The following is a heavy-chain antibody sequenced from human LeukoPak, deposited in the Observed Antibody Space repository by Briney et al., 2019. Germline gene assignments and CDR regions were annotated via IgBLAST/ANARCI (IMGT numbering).Heavy chain of an antibody. J-gene: IGHJ4*02. Sequence: SETLSLTCTVSGGSVTSYYWNWIRQPPGKGLELIGHIYFSGITNYNPSLKSRVTISLDTSKTQFSLKLSSVTAADTAVYYCASSGSGVVTFDYWGQGTLVTVSS. CDR1: GGSVTSYY. D-gene: IGHD3-3*01. V-gene: IGHV4-59*02. CDR2: IYFSGIT. CDR3: ASSGSGVVTFDY.